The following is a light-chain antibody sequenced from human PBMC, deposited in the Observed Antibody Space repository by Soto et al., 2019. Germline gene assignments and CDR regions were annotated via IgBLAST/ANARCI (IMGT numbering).Light chain of an antibody. CDR3: QQYGSSPYT. CDR2: GAS. J-gene: IGKJ2*01. Sequence: EIVLTQSPGTLSLSPGERATLSCRASQSVSRNYLAWYQQKPDQAPRLLIYGASNRATGIPDRFSGSGSGTEFTLTINRLEPGDFAVYFCQQYGSSPYTFGQGTKLEIK. V-gene: IGKV3-20*01. CDR1: QSVSRNY.